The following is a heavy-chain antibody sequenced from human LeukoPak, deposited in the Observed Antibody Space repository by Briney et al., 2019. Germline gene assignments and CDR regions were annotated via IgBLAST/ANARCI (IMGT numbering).Heavy chain of an antibody. Sequence: GGSLRLSCAASGFTFSSYAMSWVRQAPGKGLEWVSAISGSGGSTYYADPVKGRFTISRDNSKNTLYLQMNSLRAEDTAVYYCAKDHPAWYYDSSGYFDYWGQGTLVTVSS. J-gene: IGHJ4*02. CDR2: ISGSGGST. V-gene: IGHV3-23*01. D-gene: IGHD3-22*01. CDR3: AKDHPAWYYDSSGYFDY. CDR1: GFTFSSYA.